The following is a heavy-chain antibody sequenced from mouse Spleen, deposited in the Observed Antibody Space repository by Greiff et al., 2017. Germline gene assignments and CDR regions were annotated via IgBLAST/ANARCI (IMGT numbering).Heavy chain of an antibody. J-gene: IGHJ4*01. D-gene: IGHD2-4*01. CDR2: INSNGGST. CDR1: GFTFSSYA. Sequence: EVHLVESGGGLVKPGGSLKLSCAASGFTFSSYAMSWVRQTPEKRLEWVAAINSNGGSTYYPDTVKDRFTISRDNAKNTLYLQMSSLRSEDTALYYCARHGPYDYDYYAMDYWGQGTSVTVSS. CDR3: ARHGPYDYDYYAMDY. V-gene: IGHV5-6-2*01.